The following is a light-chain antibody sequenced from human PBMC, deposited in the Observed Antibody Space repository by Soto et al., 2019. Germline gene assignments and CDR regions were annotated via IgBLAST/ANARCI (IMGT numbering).Light chain of an antibody. J-gene: IGLJ2*01. CDR2: EVS. CDR3: SSYTSSSTFV. V-gene: IGLV2-18*02. Sequence: QSALTQPPSVSGSPGQSVTISCTGTSSDVGSYNRVSWYQQPPGTAPKLMIYEVSNRPSGVPDRFSGSKSGNTASLTISGHQAEDEADYYCSSYTSSSTFVFGGGTKLTVL. CDR1: SSDVGSYNR.